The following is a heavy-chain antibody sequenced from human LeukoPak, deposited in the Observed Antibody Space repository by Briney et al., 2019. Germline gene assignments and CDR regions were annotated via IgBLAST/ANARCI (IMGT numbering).Heavy chain of an antibody. CDR2: IYYSGST. J-gene: IGHJ4*02. CDR1: GVSFSDYY. Sequence: SETLSLTCAVYGVSFSDYYWTWIRQPPGKGLEWIGSIYYSGSTYYNPSLKSRVTISVDTSKNQFSLKLSSVTAADTAVYYCARHPWDFWSGYPFDYWGQGTLVTVSS. D-gene: IGHD3-3*01. V-gene: IGHV4-34*01. CDR3: ARHPWDFWSGYPFDY.